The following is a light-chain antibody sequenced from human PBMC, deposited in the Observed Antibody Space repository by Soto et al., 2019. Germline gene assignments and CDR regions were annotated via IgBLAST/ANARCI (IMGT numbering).Light chain of an antibody. CDR2: DAS. J-gene: IGKJ2*01. Sequence: EIVLTQSPATLSLSPGERATLSCRASQSVNSYLAWYQQKPGQAPRLLTYDASNRATGIPARFSGSWSGTDFTLTISSLEPEDFAVYYCQQRSNWPPYTFGQGTKLEIK. V-gene: IGKV3-11*01. CDR3: QQRSNWPPYT. CDR1: QSVNSY.